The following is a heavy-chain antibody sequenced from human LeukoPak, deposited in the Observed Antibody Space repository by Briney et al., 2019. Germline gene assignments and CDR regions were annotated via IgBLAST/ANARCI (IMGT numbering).Heavy chain of an antibody. Sequence: SEGSLRLSCAASGFTFSSYAMNWVRQAPGKGLEWVSAISGSGGSTYYADSVKGRFTISRDNSKNTLYLQMNSLRAEDTAVYYCAKDMTYSSSSGYWGQGTLVTVSS. CDR2: ISGSGGST. J-gene: IGHJ4*02. D-gene: IGHD6-6*01. CDR1: GFTFSSYA. V-gene: IGHV3-23*01. CDR3: AKDMTYSSSSGY.